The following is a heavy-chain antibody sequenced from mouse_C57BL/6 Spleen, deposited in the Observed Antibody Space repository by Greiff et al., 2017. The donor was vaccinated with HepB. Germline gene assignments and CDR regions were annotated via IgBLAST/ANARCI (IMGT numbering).Heavy chain of an antibody. J-gene: IGHJ2*01. D-gene: IGHD2-14*01. Sequence: QVQLQQSGPELVKPGASVKISCKASGYAFSSSWMNWVKQRPGKGLEWIGRIYPGDGDTNYNGKFKGKATLTADKSSSTAYMQLSSLTSEDSAVYFCARGVPHFDYWGQGTTLTVSS. CDR2: IYPGDGDT. V-gene: IGHV1-82*01. CDR3: ARGVPHFDY. CDR1: GYAFSSSW.